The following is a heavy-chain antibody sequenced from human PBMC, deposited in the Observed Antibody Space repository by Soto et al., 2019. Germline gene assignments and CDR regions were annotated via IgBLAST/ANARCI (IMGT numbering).Heavy chain of an antibody. Sequence: QVYLVQSGAEVKKPGSSVKISCKASGGIFSSTTINWVRQAAGQGLEWMGGIIPLFGTANYAEKFQGRVTITADKSTKTEYMELTSLRSEDTAVYYCASKAACGGDCYAFDSWGQGPLVTVSS. CDR3: ASKAACGGDCYAFDS. J-gene: IGHJ4*02. CDR2: IIPLFGTA. CDR1: GGIFSSTT. V-gene: IGHV1-69*06. D-gene: IGHD2-21*02.